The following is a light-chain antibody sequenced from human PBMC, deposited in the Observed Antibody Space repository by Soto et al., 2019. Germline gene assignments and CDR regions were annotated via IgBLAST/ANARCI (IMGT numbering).Light chain of an antibody. Sequence: EIVLTKSPGTRSLSPGERATLSCRASQSVSSSYLAWYQQKPGQAPRLLIYSASSRATGIPDRFSGSGSGTDFTLTISRLEPEDFAVYYCQQYGSSPRTFDQGTKVEIK. CDR3: QQYGSSPRT. CDR2: SAS. J-gene: IGKJ1*01. CDR1: QSVSSSY. V-gene: IGKV3-20*01.